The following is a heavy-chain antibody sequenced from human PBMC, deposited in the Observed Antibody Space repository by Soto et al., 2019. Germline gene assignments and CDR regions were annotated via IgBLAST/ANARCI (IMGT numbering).Heavy chain of an antibody. D-gene: IGHD2-2*01. CDR3: ARGIVVVPAALVVVTAIPFYFDY. V-gene: IGHV4-34*01. CDR1: GGSFSGYY. CDR2: INHSGST. J-gene: IGHJ4*02. Sequence: SETLSLTCAVYGGSFSGYYWSWIRQPPGKGLEWIGEINHSGSTNYNPSLKSRVTISVDTSKNQFSLKLSSVTAADTAVYYCARGIVVVPAALVVVTAIPFYFDYWGQGTLVT.